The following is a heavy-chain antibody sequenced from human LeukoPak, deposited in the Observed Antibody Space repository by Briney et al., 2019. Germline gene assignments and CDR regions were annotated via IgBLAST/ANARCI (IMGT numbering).Heavy chain of an antibody. V-gene: IGHV3-7*04. CDR2: IKQDGSEK. J-gene: IGHJ6*02. CDR3: ARVGYCSSGICYGMDV. CDR1: GFTFSSYW. Sequence: GGSLRLSCAASGFTFSSYWMSWVRQAPGKGLEWVANIKQDGSEKYYVDSVKGRFTISRDNAKNTVYLQMNSLRVEDTAVYYCARVGYCSSGICYGMDVWGPGTTVSVSS. D-gene: IGHD2-2*01.